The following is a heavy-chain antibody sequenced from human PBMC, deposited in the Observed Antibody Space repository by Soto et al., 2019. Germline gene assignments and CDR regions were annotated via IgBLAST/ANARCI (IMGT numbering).Heavy chain of an antibody. CDR3: ARGLYYSDRGGYYSP. CDR1: GFTFSSYS. Sequence: EVQLLESGGGLVKPGGSLRLSCAASGFTFSSYSMKWVRQAPGKELEWVSSISSSSSYIYYADSVKSRFTISRDKAKNSLYRQMNSLRAEDTGVYYGARGLYYSDRGGYYSPWGPGTLVTVSS. V-gene: IGHV3-21*01. D-gene: IGHD3-22*01. CDR2: ISSSSSYI. J-gene: IGHJ5*02.